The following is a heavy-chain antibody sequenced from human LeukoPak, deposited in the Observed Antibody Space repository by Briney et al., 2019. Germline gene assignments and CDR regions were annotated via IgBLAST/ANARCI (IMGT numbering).Heavy chain of an antibody. V-gene: IGHV4-59*12. D-gene: IGHD4-17*01. J-gene: IGHJ2*01. CDR3: ARGKVTRDWYFDL. CDR2: IYHSGST. Sequence: SETLSLTCTVSGGSISTYYWSWIRQPPGKGLEWIGYIYHSGSTKYNPSLKSRVTMSVDTSKNQFSLKLSSVTAADTAVYYCARGKVTRDWYFDLWGRGTLVTVSS. CDR1: GGSISTYY.